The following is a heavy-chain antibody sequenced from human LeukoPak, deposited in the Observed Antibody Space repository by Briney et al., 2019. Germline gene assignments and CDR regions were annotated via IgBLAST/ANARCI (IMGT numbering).Heavy chain of an antibody. D-gene: IGHD5-12*01. J-gene: IGHJ4*02. CDR1: GFTFSSYA. Sequence: GGSLRLSCAASGFTFSSYAMSWVRQAPGKGLEWASGISGSGGSTYYADSVKGRFTISRDNSKNTLYLQMNSLRAEDTAVYYCAKGGDVDIVATIWPGHYFDHWGQGILVTVSS. CDR3: AKGGDVDIVATIWPGHYFDH. CDR2: ISGSGGST. V-gene: IGHV3-23*01.